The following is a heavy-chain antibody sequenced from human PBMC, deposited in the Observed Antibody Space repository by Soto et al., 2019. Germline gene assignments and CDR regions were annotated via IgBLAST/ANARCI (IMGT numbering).Heavy chain of an antibody. CDR3: VRDAADSGYAFDI. Sequence: QLVESGGGVVQPGRSLRLSCAASGFTFSRDAMHWVRQAPGKGLEWVAFIWNDGSNEYYADSVKGRAIISRDNSEKTVYLQMNSLRGEATAVYFCVRDAADSGYAFDIWGQGTMVTVSS. V-gene: IGHV3-33*01. D-gene: IGHD3-10*01. CDR1: GFTFSRDA. CDR2: IWNDGSNE. J-gene: IGHJ3*02.